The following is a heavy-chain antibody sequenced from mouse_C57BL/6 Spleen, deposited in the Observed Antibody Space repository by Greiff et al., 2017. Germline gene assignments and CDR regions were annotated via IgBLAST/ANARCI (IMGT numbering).Heavy chain of an antibody. J-gene: IGHJ4*01. CDR2: IYPGSGST. V-gene: IGHV1-55*01. Sequence: VQLQESGAELVKPGASVKMSCKASGYTFTSYWITWVKQRPGQGLEWIGDIYPGSGSTNYNEQFKSKATLTVDTSSSTAYMQLSSLASEDSAVYYSARRGGSSYGARDCWGQGTSVTVSS. CDR3: ARRGGSSYGARDC. CDR1: GYTFTSYW. D-gene: IGHD1-1*01.